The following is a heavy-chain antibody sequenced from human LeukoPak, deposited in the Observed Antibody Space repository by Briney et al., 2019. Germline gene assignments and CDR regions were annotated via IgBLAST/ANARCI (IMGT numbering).Heavy chain of an antibody. D-gene: IGHD5-24*01. CDR3: VTQQLAPP. CDR1: GFTFSNYW. CDR2: IKEDGSIE. V-gene: IGHV3-7*01. J-gene: IGHJ5*02. Sequence: PGGALRLSCAASGFTFSNYWMSWVRQAPGKGLEGVANIKEDGSIEDYVDSVKGRFTVSRDNAKNSLYLQMNSLRAEDTAVYYCVTQQLAPPWGQGTLVTVSP.